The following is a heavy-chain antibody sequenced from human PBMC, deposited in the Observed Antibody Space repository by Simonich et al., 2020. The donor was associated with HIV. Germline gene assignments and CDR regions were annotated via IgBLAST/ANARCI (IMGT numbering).Heavy chain of an antibody. CDR3: ARELLQYCSGSSCYYFDY. CDR1: GFTFSTYW. CDR2: RRQDGREK. J-gene: IGHJ4*02. Sequence: EVQLVESGGGLVQPGGSLRLSCAASGFTFSTYWMSWVRQATGKGLEGVANRRQDGREKYYVDSVKGRFTISRDNAKNSLYLQMNSLRAEDTAVYYCARELLQYCSGSSCYYFDYWGQGTLVTVSS. D-gene: IGHD2-15*01. V-gene: IGHV3-7*01.